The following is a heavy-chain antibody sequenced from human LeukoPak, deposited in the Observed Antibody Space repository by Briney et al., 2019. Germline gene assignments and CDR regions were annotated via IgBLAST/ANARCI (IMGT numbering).Heavy chain of an antibody. Sequence: SQTLSLTCAVSGDSVTSGGYYWTWIRHHPGKGLEWIGYISNSGTTSYNPLLKSRVSISVDTSDNQFSLRLTSVTAADTAVYYCARDVVVTSSPDAFDIWGQGTMVTVSS. CDR1: GDSVTSGGYY. CDR3: ARDVVVTSSPDAFDI. CDR2: ISNSGTT. D-gene: IGHD2-21*02. V-gene: IGHV4-31*11. J-gene: IGHJ3*02.